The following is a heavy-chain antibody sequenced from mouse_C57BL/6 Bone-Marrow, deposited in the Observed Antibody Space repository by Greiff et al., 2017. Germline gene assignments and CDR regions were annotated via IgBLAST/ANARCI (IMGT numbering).Heavy chain of an antibody. J-gene: IGHJ3*01. Sequence: DVQLVESGGDLVKPGGSLKLSCAASGFTFSSYGMSWVRQTPDKRLEWVATISSGGSYTYYPDSVKGRFTISRDNAKNTLYLQMSSLKSEDTAMYYCARQRGLRLAWFAYWGQGTLVTVSA. D-gene: IGHD2-4*01. CDR1: GFTFSSYG. V-gene: IGHV5-6*01. CDR2: ISSGGSYT. CDR3: ARQRGLRLAWFAY.